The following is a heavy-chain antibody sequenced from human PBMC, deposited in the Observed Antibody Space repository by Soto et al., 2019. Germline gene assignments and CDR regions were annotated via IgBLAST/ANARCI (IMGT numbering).Heavy chain of an antibody. Sequence: GGSLRLSCAASGFTFSSYGMHWVRQAPGKGLEWVAVIWYDGSNKYYADSVKGRFTISRDNSKNTLYLQMNSLRAEDTAVYYCARDSYGGYCSSTSCPLDAFDIWGQGTMVTVSS. V-gene: IGHV3-33*01. D-gene: IGHD2-2*01. CDR3: ARDSYGGYCSSTSCPLDAFDI. CDR2: IWYDGSNK. J-gene: IGHJ3*02. CDR1: GFTFSSYG.